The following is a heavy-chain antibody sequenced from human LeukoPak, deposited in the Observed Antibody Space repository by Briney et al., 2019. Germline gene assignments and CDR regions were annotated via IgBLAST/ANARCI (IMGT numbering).Heavy chain of an antibody. CDR2: ISGSGGST. CDR3: AKDSGWYQGLDY. Sequence: QPGGSLRLSCAASGFTVSSNYMGWVRQAPGKGLEWVSAISGSGGSTYYADSVKGRFTISRDNSKNTLYLQMNSLRAEDTAVYYCAKDSGWYQGLDYWGQGTLVTVSS. J-gene: IGHJ4*02. D-gene: IGHD6-19*01. V-gene: IGHV3-23*01. CDR1: GFTVSSNY.